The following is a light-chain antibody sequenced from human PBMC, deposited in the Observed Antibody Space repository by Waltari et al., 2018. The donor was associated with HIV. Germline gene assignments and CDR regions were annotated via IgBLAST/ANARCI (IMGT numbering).Light chain of an antibody. CDR1: RDLLYSSTNNRY. CDR2: WAA. Sequence: DVVVTQSPDSLAVSVGDRATINCKSSRDLLYSSTNNRYLAWHQKKAGQLPKLCMDWAATRESGVHDRFSGSGCETDFTLTISSLQAKDLAVYDYQQYYSVPYTFGQGTKLEIK. CDR3: QQYYSVPYT. V-gene: IGKV4-1*01. J-gene: IGKJ2*01.